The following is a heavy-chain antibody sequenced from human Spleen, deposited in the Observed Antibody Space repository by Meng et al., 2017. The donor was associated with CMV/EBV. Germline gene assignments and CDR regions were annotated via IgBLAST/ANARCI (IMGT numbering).Heavy chain of an antibody. D-gene: IGHD3-3*01. CDR1: GFTFTDYY. Sequence: ASVKVSCKASGFTFTDYYIHWLRQAPGQGLEWMGWINPKSGDTNYAQKFQGRVTMTRDTSISTAYMEVSRLISDDTAVYYCARPRKRITIFGVVITHPDYYYYGMDVWGQGTTVTVSS. CDR2: INPKSGDT. CDR3: ARPRKRITIFGVVITHPDYYYYGMDV. J-gene: IGHJ6*02. V-gene: IGHV1-2*02.